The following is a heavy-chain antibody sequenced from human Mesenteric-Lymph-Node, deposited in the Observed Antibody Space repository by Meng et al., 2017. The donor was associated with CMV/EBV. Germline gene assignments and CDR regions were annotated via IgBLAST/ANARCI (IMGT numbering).Heavy chain of an antibody. J-gene: IGHJ2*01. V-gene: IGHV1-69*05. CDR1: GGTFSSYA. CDR2: TIPIFGTA. D-gene: IGHD2-21*01. Sequence: SVKVSCKASGGTFSSYAISWVRQAPGQGLEWMGGTIPIFGTANYAQKFQGRVTITTDESTSTAYMELSSLRSEDTAVYYCARDGSLVAVVDWYFDLWGRGTLVTVSS. CDR3: ARDGSLVAVVDWYFDL.